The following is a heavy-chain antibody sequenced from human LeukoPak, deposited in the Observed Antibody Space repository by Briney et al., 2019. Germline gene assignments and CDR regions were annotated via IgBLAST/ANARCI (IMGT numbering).Heavy chain of an antibody. CDR1: GFTFSDYY. Sequence: GGSLRLSCAASGFTFSDYYMSWIRQAPGKGLEWVSYISSSGSTIYYADSVKGRFTISRDNAKNSLYLQMNSLRAEDTAVYYCAKRGVVIRVILVGFHKEAYYFDSWGQGALVTVSS. V-gene: IGHV3-11*01. J-gene: IGHJ4*02. CDR2: ISSSGSTI. D-gene: IGHD3-22*01. CDR3: AKRGVVIRVILVGFHKEAYYFDS.